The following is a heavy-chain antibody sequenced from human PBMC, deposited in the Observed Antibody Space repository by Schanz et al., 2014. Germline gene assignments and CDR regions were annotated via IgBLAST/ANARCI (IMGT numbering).Heavy chain of an antibody. D-gene: IGHD4-17*01. CDR3: ARKMKLGVYGGKGHDSLDI. Sequence: DVQLLESGGGLVQPGGSLRLSCAASGFTFTNYAMSWVRQAPGKGLEWVSSISGDHRNTFYADSVKGRFTISRDNSKNTLYLQMNSLRAEDTAVYYCARKMKLGVYGGKGHDSLDIWGQGTMVTVSS. CDR1: GFTFTNYA. V-gene: IGHV3-23*01. J-gene: IGHJ3*02. CDR2: ISGDHRNT.